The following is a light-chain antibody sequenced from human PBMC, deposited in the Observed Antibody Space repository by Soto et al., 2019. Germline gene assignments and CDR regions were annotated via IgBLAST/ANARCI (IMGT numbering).Light chain of an antibody. J-gene: IGLJ1*01. Sequence: QSALTQPASVSGSPGQSIAISCTGSSSDVGIYNYVSWYQQHPGKVPKLIIYEVSNRPSGVSNRFSGSKSGNTASLTISGLQAEEEADYYCSSNKTRSTRVFGTGTKLTVL. V-gene: IGLV2-14*01. CDR3: SSNKTRSTRV. CDR1: SSDVGIYNY. CDR2: EVS.